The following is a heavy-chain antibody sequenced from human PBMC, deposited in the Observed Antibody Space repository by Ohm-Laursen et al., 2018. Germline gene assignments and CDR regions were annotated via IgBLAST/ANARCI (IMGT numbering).Heavy chain of an antibody. CDR1: GYSFTNYW. CDR2: IYPGDSDT. V-gene: IGHV5-51*01. Sequence: GESLKISCKGSGYSFTNYWIAWVRQMPGKGLEWIGIIYPGDSDTKYSPSFQGQVTMSADKSISTAYLQWSSLKASDTAMYYCARHNDYADYWGQGSLVTVSS. D-gene: IGHD4-17*01. J-gene: IGHJ4*02. CDR3: ARHNDYADY.